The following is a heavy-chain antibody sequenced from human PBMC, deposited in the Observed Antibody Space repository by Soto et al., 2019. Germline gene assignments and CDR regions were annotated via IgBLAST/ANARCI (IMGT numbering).Heavy chain of an antibody. V-gene: IGHV5-51*01. CDR2: IYPGDSDT. CDR1: GYSFTSYW. D-gene: IGHD3-22*01. J-gene: IGHJ6*02. Sequence: GESLKISCMGSGYSFTSYWIGWVRQMPGKGLEWMGIIYPGDSDTRYSPSFQGQVAISADKSISTAYRQWSSRKASDTAMYYCASVDSTFHHYAADVTGQGTTVTVSS. CDR3: ASVDSTFHHYAADV.